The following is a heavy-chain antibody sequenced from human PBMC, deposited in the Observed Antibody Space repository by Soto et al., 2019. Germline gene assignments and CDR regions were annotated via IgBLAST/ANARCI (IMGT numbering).Heavy chain of an antibody. D-gene: IGHD3-3*01. J-gene: IGHJ5*02. Sequence: QVQLVESGGGVVQPGRSVRLSCAASGFSFSSYGMHWVRQAPGKGLEWVAIIWFDGSEKYYADSVKGRFTISRDNSKNTLNLKMNSLTAEDTAVYYCAREYYDSSSGYYEIAPWGQGTLVTGSS. CDR1: GFSFSSYG. CDR2: IWFDGSEK. CDR3: AREYYDSSSGYYEIAP. V-gene: IGHV3-33*01.